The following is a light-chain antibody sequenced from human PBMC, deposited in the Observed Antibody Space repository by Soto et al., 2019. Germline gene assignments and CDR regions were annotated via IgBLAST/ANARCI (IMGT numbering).Light chain of an antibody. V-gene: IGKV3-15*01. CDR3: QQYYNWPRT. CDR1: QRVTMN. CDR2: GAS. J-gene: IGKJ1*01. Sequence: KGLPQVPGAVSGSRGYRSNLSGTASQRVTMNVSGYQQKPSRSPRLLISGASTRATGIPANFSGSGSGTEFTLTISSLQSEDFAIYCCQQYYNWPRTFGQGTKV.